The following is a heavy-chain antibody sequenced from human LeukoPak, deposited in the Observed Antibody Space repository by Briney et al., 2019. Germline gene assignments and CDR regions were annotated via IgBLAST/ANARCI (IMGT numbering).Heavy chain of an antibody. Sequence: SETLSLTCAVYGGPFSGYYWSWIRQPPGKGLEWIGEINDSGSTNYNPSLKSRVTISVDTSKNQLSLKLSSVTAADTAVYYCARVAAAGIYYYYGMDVWGQGTTVTVSS. CDR2: INDSGST. D-gene: IGHD6-13*01. J-gene: IGHJ6*02. V-gene: IGHV4-34*01. CDR3: ARVAAAGIYYYYGMDV. CDR1: GGPFSGYY.